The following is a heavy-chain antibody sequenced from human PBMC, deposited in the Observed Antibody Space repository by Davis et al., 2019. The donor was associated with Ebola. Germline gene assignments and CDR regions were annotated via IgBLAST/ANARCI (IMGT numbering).Heavy chain of an antibody. V-gene: IGHV3-66*01. J-gene: IGHJ6*02. D-gene: IGHD2-21*01. Sequence: GESLKISCAASGFTVSSNYMSWVRQAPGKGLEWVSVIYSGGSTYYADSVKGRFTISRDNSKNTLYLQMNSLRAEDTAVYYCARDTSGAWDYYGMDVWGQGTTVTVSS. CDR1: GFTVSSNY. CDR3: ARDTSGAWDYYGMDV. CDR2: IYSGGST.